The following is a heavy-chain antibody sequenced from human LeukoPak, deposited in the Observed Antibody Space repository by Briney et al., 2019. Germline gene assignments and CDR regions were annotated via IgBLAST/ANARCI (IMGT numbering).Heavy chain of an antibody. CDR3: ARWGHLRYFGPGVDFDY. V-gene: IGHV4-38-2*01. D-gene: IGHD3-9*01. Sequence: PPETLSLTCAVSGYSLSSGFYWGWMRQPPGKGLAWIGNIYHSGSTYYNPSLKRRVTISVETSKHQFSLKLSSVTAADTAVYYCARWGHLRYFGPGVDFDYWGQGTLVTVSS. CDR1: GYSLSSGFY. CDR2: IYHSGST. J-gene: IGHJ4*02.